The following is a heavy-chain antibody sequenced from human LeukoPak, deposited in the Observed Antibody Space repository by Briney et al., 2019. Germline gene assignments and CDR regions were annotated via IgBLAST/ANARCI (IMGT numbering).Heavy chain of an antibody. CDR2: ISYSGST. D-gene: IGHD2-2*01. J-gene: IGHJ4*02. CDR3: ARDADTSSHFDY. CDR1: GGSISRYY. Sequence: SETLSLTCAVSGGSISRYYWSWIRQPPGKGLEWLGYISYSGSTNYNPSLKSRVTISVDPSKNQFSLKLSSVTAADTAVYYCARDADTSSHFDYWGQGTLVTVSS. V-gene: IGHV4-59*01.